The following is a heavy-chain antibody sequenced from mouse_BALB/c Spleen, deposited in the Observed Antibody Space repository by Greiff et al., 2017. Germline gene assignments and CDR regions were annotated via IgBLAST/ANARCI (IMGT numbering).Heavy chain of an antibody. CDR2: ISYSGST. CDR3: ARQVLAMDY. V-gene: IGHV3-2*02. CDR1: GYSITSDYA. Sequence: EVKLQESGPGLVKPSQSLSLTCTVTGYSITSDYAWNWIRQFPGNKLEWMGYISYSGSTSYNPSLKSRISITRDTSKNQFFLQLNSVTTEDTATYYCARQVLAMDYWGQGTSVTVSS. D-gene: IGHD2-14*01. J-gene: IGHJ4*01.